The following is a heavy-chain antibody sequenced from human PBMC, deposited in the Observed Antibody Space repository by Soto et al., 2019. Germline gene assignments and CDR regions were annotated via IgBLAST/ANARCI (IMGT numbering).Heavy chain of an antibody. V-gene: IGHV1-69*13. D-gene: IGHD4-4*01. CDR2: IIPMFGTA. CDR1: GGSFSNYA. J-gene: IGHJ6*02. CDR3: ASGATVTREYFYGMDV. Sequence: SVKVSCKTSGGSFSNYAISWVRQAPGQGLEWMGAIIPMFGTANYAQMFQGRVTITADESTNTAYMEVSSLRSEDSAVYYCASGATVTREYFYGMDVWGQGTTVTVSS.